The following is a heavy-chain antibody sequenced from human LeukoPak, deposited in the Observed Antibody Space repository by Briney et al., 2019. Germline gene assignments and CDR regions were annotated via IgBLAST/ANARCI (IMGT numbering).Heavy chain of an antibody. D-gene: IGHD3-22*01. CDR1: GFTFSSYA. CDR3: ARAKSYYYDRGAFDI. Sequence: GGSLRLSCAASGFTFSSYAMSWVRQAPGKGLEWVSAISGSGGSTYYADSVKGRFTISRDNSKNTLYLQMNSLRAEDTAVYYCARAKSYYYDRGAFDIWGQGTMVTVSS. V-gene: IGHV3-23*01. J-gene: IGHJ3*02. CDR2: ISGSGGST.